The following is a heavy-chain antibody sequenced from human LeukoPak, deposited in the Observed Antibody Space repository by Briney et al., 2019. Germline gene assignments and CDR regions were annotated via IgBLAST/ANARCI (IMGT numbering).Heavy chain of an antibody. CDR2: IRGKANSYAT. CDR3: ARVWGEFPRGLQNYYYYYYMDV. V-gene: IGHV3-73*01. Sequence: GGSLRLSCAASGFTFSGSAMHWVRQASGKGLEWVGRIRGKANSYATAYAASVKGRFTISRDDSKNTAYLQMNSLKTEDTAVYYCARVWGEFPRGLQNYYYYYYMDVWGKGTTVTISS. CDR1: GFTFSGSA. D-gene: IGHD3-16*01. J-gene: IGHJ6*03.